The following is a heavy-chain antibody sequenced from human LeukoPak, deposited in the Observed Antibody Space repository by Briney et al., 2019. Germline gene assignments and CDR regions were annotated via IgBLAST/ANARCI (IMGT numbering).Heavy chain of an antibody. CDR2: IGTAGDT. CDR3: ARAELRGYRLDL. CDR1: GFTFSSYD. J-gene: IGHJ5*02. D-gene: IGHD5-18*01. Sequence: PGGSLRLSCAASGFTFSSYDMHWVRQTTGRGLEWVSGIGTAGDTYSPGSVKGRFTISRENARNSLYLQMNSLRAGDTAVYYCARAELRGYRLDLWGQGTLVTVLS. V-gene: IGHV3-13*01.